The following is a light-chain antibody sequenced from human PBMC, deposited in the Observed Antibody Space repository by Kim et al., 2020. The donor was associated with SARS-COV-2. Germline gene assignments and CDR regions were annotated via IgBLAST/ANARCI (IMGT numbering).Light chain of an antibody. CDR2: DVS. CDR1: RDIRKS. CDR3: QQYDYRLS. J-gene: IGKJ4*01. Sequence: DMQMTQSPSSLSASVGDRVTITCRASRDIRKSLNWYHQKPGKAPKLLINDVSNLKTGVPSRFSGSGSGTDFTFTISSLQPEDVGTYYCQQYDYRLSFGGGTNVDIK. V-gene: IGKV1-33*01.